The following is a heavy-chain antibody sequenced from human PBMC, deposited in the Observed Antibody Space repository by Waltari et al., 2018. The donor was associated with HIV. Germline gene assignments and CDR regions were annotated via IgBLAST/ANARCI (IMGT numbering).Heavy chain of an antibody. J-gene: IGHJ4*02. CDR2: INYSGGSS. Sequence: EVQLLESGGGLVQPGESLRLSCAASGFIFSSYAMSWVRQAPGKGFEWVSAINYSGGSSFYADSVKCRFTISRDNSKKTLYLQLNSLRAQDTAIYYCAKLAGDSELDYWGQGTLVIVSS. V-gene: IGHV3-23*05. D-gene: IGHD4-17*01. CDR3: AKLAGDSELDY. CDR1: GFIFSSYA.